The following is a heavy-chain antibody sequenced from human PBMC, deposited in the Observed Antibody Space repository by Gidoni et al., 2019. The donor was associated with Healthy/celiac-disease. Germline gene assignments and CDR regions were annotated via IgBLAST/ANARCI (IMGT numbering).Heavy chain of an antibody. J-gene: IGHJ4*02. CDR2: ISGDGGST. CDR1: GFTFDDYA. V-gene: IGHV3-43*02. CDR3: AKAAYYDSSGYAPFDY. D-gene: IGHD3-22*01. Sequence: EVQLVESGGGVVQPGGSLRLSCAASGFTFDDYAMHWVRQAPGKGLEWVSLISGDGGSTYYADSVKGRFTISRDNSKNSLYLQMNSLRTEDTALYYCAKAAYYDSSGYAPFDYWGQGTLVTVSS.